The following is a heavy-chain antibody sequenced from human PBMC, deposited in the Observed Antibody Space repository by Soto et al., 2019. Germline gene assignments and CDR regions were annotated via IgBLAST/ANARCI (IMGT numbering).Heavy chain of an antibody. CDR1: GYTLPSYD. CDR2: INAGNGNT. V-gene: IGHV1-3*01. Sequence: ASVRVSCTASGYTLPSYDNQWVRKAPGQRLEWMGWINAGNGNTKYSQKFQGRVTITRDTSASTAYMELSSLRSEDTAVYYCARSTVGATTNFDYWGQGTLVPVSS. CDR3: ARSTVGATTNFDY. J-gene: IGHJ4*02. D-gene: IGHD1-26*01.